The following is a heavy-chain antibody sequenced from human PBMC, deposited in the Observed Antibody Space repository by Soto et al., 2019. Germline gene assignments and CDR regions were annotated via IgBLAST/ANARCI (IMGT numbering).Heavy chain of an antibody. CDR2: INSDGSSK. D-gene: IGHD2-2*01. CDR3: ATEGLADCSSTSCYTGYFDY. V-gene: IGHV3-74*01. Sequence: PGGSLRLSCAASKFTFNNYWMHWVRRAPGKGLEWVPRINSDGSSKGYADSVKGRFTISRDNAKNTLYLQMNSLRAEDTAVYYCATEGLADCSSTSCYTGYFDYWGQGTLVTVSS. CDR1: KFTFNNYW. J-gene: IGHJ4*02.